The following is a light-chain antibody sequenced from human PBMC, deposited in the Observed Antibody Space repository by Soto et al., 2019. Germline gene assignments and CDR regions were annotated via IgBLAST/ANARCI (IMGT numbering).Light chain of an antibody. CDR2: GAS. J-gene: IGKJ5*01. CDR1: QSISGNY. V-gene: IGKV3-20*01. Sequence: EIVLTQSPGSLSLSPGERANLCCRASQSISGNYLAWYQQKPGQAPRLLIYGASNRATGIPERFSGSGSGTDFTLTISRLEPQDSAMYYCQQYVISVTFGQGTRLEIK. CDR3: QQYVISVT.